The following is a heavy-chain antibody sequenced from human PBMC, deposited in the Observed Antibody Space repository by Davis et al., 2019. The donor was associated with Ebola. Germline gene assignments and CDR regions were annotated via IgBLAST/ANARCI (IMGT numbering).Heavy chain of an antibody. CDR3: ARVGYSPIYYFGY. V-gene: IGHV1-3*01. CDR2: INAGNGNT. Sequence: AASVKVSCKASGYTFTSYAMHWVRQAPGQRLEWMGWINAGNGNTKYSQKFQGRVTMTTDTSANTAYMELTNLTSDDTAVYYCARVGYSPIYYFGYWGQGTVVTVSS. J-gene: IGHJ4*02. D-gene: IGHD5-18*01. CDR1: GYTFTSYA.